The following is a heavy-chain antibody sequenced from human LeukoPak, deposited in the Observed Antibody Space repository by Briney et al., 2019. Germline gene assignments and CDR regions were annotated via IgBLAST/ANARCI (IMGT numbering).Heavy chain of an antibody. CDR3: ARYCTFLTCSGTRFNS. CDR2: ISSSGSST. J-gene: IGHJ4*02. Sequence: PGGSLRLSCAASGFTFSDYYMTWIRQAPGKGLEWVSYISSSGSSTYYSDSVKGRFTISRDNAKNSAYLQMHSLTADDTALYYCARYCTFLTCSGTRFNSWGPGTLVTVSS. D-gene: IGHD1-1*01. CDR1: GFTFSDYY. V-gene: IGHV3-11*01.